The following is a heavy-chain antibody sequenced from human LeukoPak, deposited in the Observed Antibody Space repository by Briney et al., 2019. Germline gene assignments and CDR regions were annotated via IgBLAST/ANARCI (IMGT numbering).Heavy chain of an antibody. J-gene: IGHJ4*02. Sequence: GGSLRLSCAASGFTLSSHWMSWVRQAPGKGLEWVANIKQDGSEKYYVDSVKGRFTISRDNAKNSLYLQMNSLRAEDTAVYYCARDWGVNYEFWSGHFDYWGQGTLVTVSS. D-gene: IGHD3-3*01. CDR3: ARDWGVNYEFWSGHFDY. V-gene: IGHV3-7*01. CDR2: IKQDGSEK. CDR1: GFTLSSHW.